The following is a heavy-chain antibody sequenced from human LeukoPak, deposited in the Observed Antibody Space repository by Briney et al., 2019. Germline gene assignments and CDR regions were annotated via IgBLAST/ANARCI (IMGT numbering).Heavy chain of an antibody. CDR1: GYTLTELS. J-gene: IGHJ5*02. CDR3: ATVRLRRIVGATGDWFDP. Sequence: ASVKVSCKVSGYTLTELSMHWVRQAPGKGLEWMGGFDPEDGETIYAQKSQGRVTMTEDTSTDTAYRELSSLRSEDTAVYYCATVRLRRIVGATGDWFDPWGQGTLVTVSS. D-gene: IGHD1-26*01. V-gene: IGHV1-24*01. CDR2: FDPEDGET.